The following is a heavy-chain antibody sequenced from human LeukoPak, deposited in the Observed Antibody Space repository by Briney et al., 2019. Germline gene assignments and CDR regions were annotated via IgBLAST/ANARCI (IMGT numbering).Heavy chain of an antibody. CDR3: AKDSCSGWLCFDY. CDR2: IGGGGRT. J-gene: IGHJ4*02. V-gene: IGHV3-23*01. CDR1: GFTFSSYG. Sequence: GGSLRLSCAASGFTFSSYGMNWVRQVPGKGLEWVSGIGGGGRTYYADSVKGRFTISRDNAKNILYLQMNSLRAEDTAVYYCAKDSCSGWLCFDYWGQGTLVTVSS. D-gene: IGHD6-19*01.